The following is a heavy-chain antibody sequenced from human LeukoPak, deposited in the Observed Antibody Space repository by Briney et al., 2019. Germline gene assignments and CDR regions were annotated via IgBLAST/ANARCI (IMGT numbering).Heavy chain of an antibody. J-gene: IGHJ3*02. CDR2: ISYDGSNK. Sequence: GGSLRLSCAASGFTYSDYYMSWIRQAPGKGLEWVAVISYDGSNKYYADSVKGRFTISRDNSKNTLYLQMNSLRAEDTAVYYCAKGPRWGWDDSSGYPDAFDIWGQGTMVTVSS. V-gene: IGHV3-30*18. D-gene: IGHD3-22*01. CDR1: GFTYSDYY. CDR3: AKGPRWGWDDSSGYPDAFDI.